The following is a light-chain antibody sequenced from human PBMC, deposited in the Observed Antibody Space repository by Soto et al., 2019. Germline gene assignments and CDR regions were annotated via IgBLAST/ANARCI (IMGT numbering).Light chain of an antibody. CDR1: SSDVGSYNR. CDR3: SLYTSSRGGYV. CDR2: EVS. J-gene: IGLJ1*01. Sequence: QSALTQPPSVSGSPGQSATISCTGTSSDVGSYNRVSWYQQPPGTAPKLMIYEVSNRPSGVPDRFSGSKSGNTASLTISGLQAEDEADYYCSLYTSSRGGYVFGTGTKVTVL. V-gene: IGLV2-18*01.